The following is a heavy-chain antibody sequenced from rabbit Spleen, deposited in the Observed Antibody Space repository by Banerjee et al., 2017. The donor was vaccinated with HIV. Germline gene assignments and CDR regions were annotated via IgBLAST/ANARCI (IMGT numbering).Heavy chain of an antibody. CDR1: GFSFSNKAV. CDR2: INAVTGKA. D-gene: IGHD8-1*01. V-gene: IGHV1S45*01. CDR3: ARDAGSGHYIDAYFDL. J-gene: IGHJ4*01. Sequence: QEQLMESGGGLVKPEGSLKLSCTASGFSFSNKAVMCWVRQAPGKGLEWIACINAVTGKAVYASWAKGRFTFSKTSSTTVTLQMTSLTVADTATYFCARDAGSGHYIDAYFDLWGPGTLVTVS.